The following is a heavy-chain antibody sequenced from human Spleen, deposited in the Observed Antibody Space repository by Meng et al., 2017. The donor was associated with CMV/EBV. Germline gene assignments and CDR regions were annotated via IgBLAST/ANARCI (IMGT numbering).Heavy chain of an antibody. V-gene: IGHV3-21*04. D-gene: IGHD2-15*01. CDR1: GFTFTSYT. CDR3: TRGGGSAAF. Sequence: GESLKISCVASGFTFTSYTMNWVRQAPGKGLEWVSSIGSSSSRIYYADSVKGRFTVSRDNARNSLYLQMNSLRAEDSAMYYCTRGGGSAAFWGQGTLVTVS. CDR2: IGSSSSRI. J-gene: IGHJ4*02.